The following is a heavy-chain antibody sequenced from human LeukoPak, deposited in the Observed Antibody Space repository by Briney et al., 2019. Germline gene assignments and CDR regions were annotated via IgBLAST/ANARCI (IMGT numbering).Heavy chain of an antibody. CDR3: ARVGYCTNGVCPNWFDP. CDR1: GYTFTGYY. CDR2: INPNSGGT. Sequence: ASVKVSCKASGYTFTGYYMHWVRQAPGQGLEWMEWINPNSGGTNYAQKFQGRVTMTRDTSISTAYMELSRLRSDDTAVYYCARVGYCTNGVCPNWFDPWGQGTLVTVSS. V-gene: IGHV1-2*02. J-gene: IGHJ5*02. D-gene: IGHD2-8*01.